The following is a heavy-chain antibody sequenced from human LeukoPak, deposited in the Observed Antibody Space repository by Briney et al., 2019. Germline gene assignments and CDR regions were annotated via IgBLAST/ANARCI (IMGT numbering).Heavy chain of an antibody. CDR1: GYTHTRHS. V-gene: IGHV1-2*02. J-gene: IGHJ4*02. D-gene: IGHD3-22*01. CDR2: INPNSGAT. CDR3: ARALSYDDSSGYYAY. Sequence: ASVKVSCKASGYTHTRHSMHWVRQAPGQGPEWMGWINPNSGATKYAQTLQGRVTMTRDTSISIVYMELSRLTSDDTAVYYCARALSYDDSSGYYAYWGQGTLVTVSS.